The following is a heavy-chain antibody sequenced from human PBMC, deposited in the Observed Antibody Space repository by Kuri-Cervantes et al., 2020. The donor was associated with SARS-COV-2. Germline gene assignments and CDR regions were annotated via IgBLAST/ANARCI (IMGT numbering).Heavy chain of an antibody. CDR3: ARGHPLRFGSGSYFY. V-gene: IGHV1-8*01. CDR2: MNPNSANT. J-gene: IGHJ4*02. CDR1: GYTFTSYD. D-gene: IGHD3-10*01. Sequence: ASVKVSCKASGYTFTSYDINWVRQATGQGLEWMGWMNPNSANTGFAQRLQGRVTMTRNTSISTAYTELSSLRSEDTAVYYCARGHPLRFGSGSYFYWGQGTLVTVSS.